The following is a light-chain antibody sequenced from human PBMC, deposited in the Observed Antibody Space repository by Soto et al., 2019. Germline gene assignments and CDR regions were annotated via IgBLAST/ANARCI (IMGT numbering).Light chain of an antibody. J-gene: IGKJ3*01. CDR3: MHALQSPLT. CDR1: QSLLHSNGYNY. CDR2: LGS. Sequence: DIVMTQSPLSLPVTPGEPASISCRSSQSLLHSNGYNYLDWYLQKPGQSPQLLIYLGSNRASGAPDRFSGSVSGTDFTLTISRAEAEDVGVYYCMHALQSPLTFGPGTKVDIK. V-gene: IGKV2-28*01.